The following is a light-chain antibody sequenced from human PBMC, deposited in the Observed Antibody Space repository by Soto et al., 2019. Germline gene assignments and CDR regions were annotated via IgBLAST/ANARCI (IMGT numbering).Light chain of an antibody. CDR2: AAS. J-gene: IGKJ2*01. V-gene: IGKV1-39*01. Sequence: DIQMTQSPSSLSASVGDRVTITCRASQSISSYLNWYQQKPGKAPKLLFYAASSLQSGVPSRFSGSGSGTDFTLTISSLQPEDFATYYCQQSYSTPYTLGQGTKLEIK. CDR3: QQSYSTPYT. CDR1: QSISSY.